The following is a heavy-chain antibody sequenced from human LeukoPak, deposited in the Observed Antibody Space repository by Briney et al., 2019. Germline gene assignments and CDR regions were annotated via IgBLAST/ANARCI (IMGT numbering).Heavy chain of an antibody. Sequence: SQTLSLTCTVSGGSINSGDYYWSWIRQPPGEGLEWIGSIYNSGSSYYNSSLKSRVTISVDTSKNQFSLKLSSVTAADTAVYYCARDGRGGGSTYYWFDPWGQGTLDTVSS. J-gene: IGHJ5*02. CDR2: IYNSGSS. CDR3: ARDGRGGGSTYYWFDP. CDR1: GGSINSGDYY. D-gene: IGHD2-15*01. V-gene: IGHV4-30-4*01.